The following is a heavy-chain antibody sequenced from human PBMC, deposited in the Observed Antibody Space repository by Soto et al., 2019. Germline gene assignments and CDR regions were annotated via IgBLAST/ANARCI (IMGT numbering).Heavy chain of an antibody. D-gene: IGHD6-13*01. Sequence: ASVKVSCKASGGTFSSYTISWVRQAPGQGLEWMGRIIPILGIANYAQKFQGRVTITADKSTSTAYMELSSLRSEDTAVYYCAREGKFIAEAGNPRYFEHWGHGTRVTVSS. CDR3: AREGKFIAEAGNPRYFEH. CDR1: GGTFSSYT. J-gene: IGHJ4*01. V-gene: IGHV1-69*04. CDR2: IIPILGIA.